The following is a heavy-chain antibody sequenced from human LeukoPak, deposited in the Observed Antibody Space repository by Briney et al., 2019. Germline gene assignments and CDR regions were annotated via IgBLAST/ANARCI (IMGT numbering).Heavy chain of an antibody. CDR3: AKDIESGSYRRGAAFDI. CDR2: ISYDGSNK. J-gene: IGHJ3*02. Sequence: GGSLRLSCAASGFTFSSYGMHWVRQAPGKGLEWVAVISYDGSNKYYADSVKGRFTISRDNAKNSLYLQMNSLRAEDMALYYCAKDIESGSYRRGAAFDIWGQGTMVTVSS. CDR1: GFTFSSYG. D-gene: IGHD1-26*01. V-gene: IGHV3-30*18.